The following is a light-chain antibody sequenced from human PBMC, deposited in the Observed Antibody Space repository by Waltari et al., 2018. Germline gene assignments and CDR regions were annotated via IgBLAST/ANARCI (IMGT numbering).Light chain of an antibody. J-gene: IGKJ1*01. CDR2: AAS. CDR1: QGISSY. Sequence: IQLTQSPSSLSASVGDRVTITCRASQGISSYLAWYQQKPGKAPKLLIYAASTLQSGVPSRFSGSGSGTDFTLTISSLQPEDFATDYCQQLNSYPAWTFGQGTKVEIK. V-gene: IGKV1-9*01. CDR3: QQLNSYPAWT.